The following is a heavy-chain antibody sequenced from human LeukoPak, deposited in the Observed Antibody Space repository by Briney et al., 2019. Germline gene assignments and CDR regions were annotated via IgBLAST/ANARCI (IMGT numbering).Heavy chain of an antibody. CDR1: GFTFSSYW. J-gene: IGHJ4*02. Sequence: PGGSLRLSCAASGFTFSSYWMNWARQAPGKGLEWVASINHNGNVNYYVDSVKGRFTISRDNAKNSLYLQMISLRAEDTAIYYCARDYYGSGSHDYWGQGTLVTVSS. D-gene: IGHD3-10*01. CDR3: ARDYYGSGSHDY. V-gene: IGHV3-7*01. CDR2: INHNGNVN.